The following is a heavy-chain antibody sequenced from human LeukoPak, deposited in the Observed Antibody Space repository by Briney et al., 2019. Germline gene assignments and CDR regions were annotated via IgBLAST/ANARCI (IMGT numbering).Heavy chain of an antibody. D-gene: IGHD3-9*01. J-gene: IGHJ4*02. CDR1: GFTFSSYG. CDR3: AREVRYFALGDY. V-gene: IGHV3-23*01. Sequence: GGTLRLSCAASGFTFSSYGMSWVRQAPGKGLEWVSAISGSGGSTYYADSVKGRFTISRDNSKNTLYLQMNSLRAEDTAVYYCAREVRYFALGDYWGQGTLVTVSS. CDR2: ISGSGGST.